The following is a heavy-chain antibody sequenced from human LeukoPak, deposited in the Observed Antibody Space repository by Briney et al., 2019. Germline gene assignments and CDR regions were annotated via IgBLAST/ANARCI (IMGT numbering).Heavy chain of an antibody. Sequence: GRSLRLSCAASGFTFSSYAMHWVRQAPGKGLEWVAVISYDGSNKYYADSVKGLFTISRDNSKNTLYLQMNSLRAEDTAVYYCARDALHYYGSGRYGMDVWGQGTTVTVSS. V-gene: IGHV3-30-3*01. J-gene: IGHJ6*02. CDR1: GFTFSSYA. CDR3: ARDALHYYGSGRYGMDV. D-gene: IGHD3-10*01. CDR2: ISYDGSNK.